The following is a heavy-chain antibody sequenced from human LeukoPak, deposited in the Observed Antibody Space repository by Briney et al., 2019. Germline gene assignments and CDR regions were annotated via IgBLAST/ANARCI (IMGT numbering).Heavy chain of an antibody. V-gene: IGHV3-30*18. J-gene: IGHJ5*02. CDR1: GFTFTSYG. Sequence: GGSLRLSCAASGFTFTSYGMHWVRQAPGKGLEWVAVISCDGSNKYYADSVKGRFTISRDNSKNTLYLQMNSLRAEDTAVYYCAKERYDILTVYQLFDPWGQGTLVTVSS. CDR2: ISCDGSNK. D-gene: IGHD3-9*01. CDR3: AKERYDILTVYQLFDP.